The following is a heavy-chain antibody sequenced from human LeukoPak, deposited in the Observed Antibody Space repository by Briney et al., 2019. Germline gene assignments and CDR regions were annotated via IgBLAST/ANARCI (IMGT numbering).Heavy chain of an antibody. CDR2: IWYDGSNK. J-gene: IGHJ4*02. D-gene: IGHD6-13*01. CDR3: AKDSAAAAVN. CDR1: GFTFSSYG. V-gene: IGHV3-33*06. Sequence: QPGRSLRLSCAASGFTFSSYGMHWVRQAPGKGLEWVAVIWYDGSNKYYADSVKGRFTISRDNSKNTLYLQMNSLRAEDTAVYYCAKDSAAAAVNWGQGTLVTVSS.